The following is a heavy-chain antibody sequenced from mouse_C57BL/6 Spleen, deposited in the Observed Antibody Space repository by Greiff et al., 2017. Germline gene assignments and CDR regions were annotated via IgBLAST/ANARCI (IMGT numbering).Heavy chain of an antibody. J-gene: IGHJ3*01. Sequence: GGGLVQPKGSLKLSCAASGFSFNTYAMNWVRQAPGKGLEWVARIRSKSNNYATYYADSVKDRFTISRDDSESMLYLQMNNLKTEDTAMYYCVRQDSQGFAYWGQGTLVTVSA. CDR2: IRSKSNNYAT. CDR1: GFSFNTYA. V-gene: IGHV10-1*01. CDR3: VRQDSQGFAY.